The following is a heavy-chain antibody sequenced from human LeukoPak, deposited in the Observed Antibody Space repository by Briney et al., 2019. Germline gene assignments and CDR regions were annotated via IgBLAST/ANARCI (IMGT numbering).Heavy chain of an antibody. D-gene: IGHD3-22*01. Sequence: PSETLSLTCTVSGASISSYYWSRSRQSPGKGLEWIGYLYYSGNTNYNPSLKSRVTISVDTSKNQFSLKLSSVTAADTAVYYCARGGDYYDSSGYLLRYYYYYMDVWGRGTTVTVSS. J-gene: IGHJ6*03. CDR1: GASISSYY. CDR2: LYYSGNT. V-gene: IGHV4-59*01. CDR3: ARGGDYYDSSGYLLRYYYYYMDV.